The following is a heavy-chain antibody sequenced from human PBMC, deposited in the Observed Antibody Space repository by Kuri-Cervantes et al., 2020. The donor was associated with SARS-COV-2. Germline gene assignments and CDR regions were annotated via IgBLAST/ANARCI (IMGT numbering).Heavy chain of an antibody. CDR2: IIPILGTP. J-gene: IGHJ6*03. Sequence: SVKVSCKASGGTFSSYAVSWVRQAPGQGLEWMGGIIPILGTPNYAQKFQGRVTITADESTSTAYMELSSLRSEDTAVYYCASHPLSGSSDYYYYYYMDVWGKGTTVTVSS. V-gene: IGHV1-69*13. CDR1: GGTFSSYA. D-gene: IGHD1-26*01. CDR3: ASHPLSGSSDYYYYYYMDV.